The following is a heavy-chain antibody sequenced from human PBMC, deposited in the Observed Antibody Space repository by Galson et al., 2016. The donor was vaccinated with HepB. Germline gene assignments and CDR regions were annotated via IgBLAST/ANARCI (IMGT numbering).Heavy chain of an antibody. J-gene: IGHJ4*02. CDR1: GFTFSIYW. CDR2: MVSDGSTP. Sequence: SLRLSCAASGFTFSIYWMQWVRQGPGGGLVWVSSMVSDGSTPIYADFVKGRFTISRDNAEHSVHLQMISLRVEDTAVYYCVRLRWSRDDSEEDYWGQGTLVTVST. CDR3: VRLRWSRDDSEEDY. V-gene: IGHV3-74*01. D-gene: IGHD4-23*01.